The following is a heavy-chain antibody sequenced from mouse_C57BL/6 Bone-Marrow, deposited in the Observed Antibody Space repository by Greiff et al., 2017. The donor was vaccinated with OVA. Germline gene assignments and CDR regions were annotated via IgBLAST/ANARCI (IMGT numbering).Heavy chain of an antibody. V-gene: IGHV1-81*01. CDR3: ARGGYYDAMDY. J-gene: IGHJ4*01. Sequence: VKLQESGAELARPGASVKLSCKASGYTFTSYGISWVKQRTGQGLEWIGEIYPRSGNTYYNEKFKGKATLTADKSSSTAYMELRSLTSEDSAVYFCARGGYYDAMDYWGQGTSVTVSS. CDR2: IYPRSGNT. D-gene: IGHD2-2*01. CDR1: GYTFTSYG.